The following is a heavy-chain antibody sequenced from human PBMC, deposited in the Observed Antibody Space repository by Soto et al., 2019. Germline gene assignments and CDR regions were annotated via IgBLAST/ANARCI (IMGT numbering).Heavy chain of an antibody. CDR1: GFTFDDYA. J-gene: IGHJ6*02. CDR2: ISWSSRAT. CDR3: AKDMVSRSGAYYLYGIDV. Sequence: EVQLVESGGDLVQPGRSLRLSCAASGFTFDDYAMHWVRQAPGKGLEWVSGISWSSRATDYADSVKGRFSISRDNAKNHRYMQMNILRPEVSALAVCAKDMVSRSGAYYLYGIDVWGPGAPGWVSS. V-gene: IGHV3-9*01. D-gene: IGHD2-15*01.